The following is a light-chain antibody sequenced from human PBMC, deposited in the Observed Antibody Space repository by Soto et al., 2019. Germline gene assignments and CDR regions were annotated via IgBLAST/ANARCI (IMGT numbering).Light chain of an antibody. CDR2: KAS. CDR3: QQYNSYWT. V-gene: IGKV1-5*03. Sequence: IQMTQSPSSLSASVGDRVTITCRASQGIRNDLGWYQQKPGKAPKLLIYKASTLKSGVPSRFSGSGSGTEFTLTISSLQPDDFATYYCQQYNSYWTFGQGTKVDIK. J-gene: IGKJ1*01. CDR1: QGIRND.